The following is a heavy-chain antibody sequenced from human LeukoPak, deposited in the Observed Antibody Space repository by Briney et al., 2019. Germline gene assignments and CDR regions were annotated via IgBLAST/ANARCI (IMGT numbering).Heavy chain of an antibody. CDR1: GFTFGEYA. J-gene: IGHJ3*02. CDR3: VRDHVGGSCVDCPLGDAFDT. CDR2: ISWSRYII. Sequence: GGSLRLSCAASGFTFGEYAMHWVRQAPGKGLEWVSGISWSRYIIEYADSVRGRFTISRDNAKNSLFLQMNSLRAEDSAMYYCVRDHVGGSCVDCPLGDAFDTWGQGTMVTVSS. V-gene: IGHV3-9*01. D-gene: IGHD2-15*01.